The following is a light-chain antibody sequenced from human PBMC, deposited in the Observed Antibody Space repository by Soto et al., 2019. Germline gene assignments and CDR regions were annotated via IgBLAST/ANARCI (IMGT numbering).Light chain of an antibody. Sequence: EIVMTQSPATLSVSPGEKATLSCRASQSVGTNLVWYQQKPGQAPWLLIYGASTRPTGVPARFSGSGSGTEFTLTISSLQSEDFAGYYCQQYDAWPTFGQGTKLDMK. CDR3: QQYDAWPT. V-gene: IGKV3-15*01. CDR1: QSVGTN. J-gene: IGKJ2*01. CDR2: GAS.